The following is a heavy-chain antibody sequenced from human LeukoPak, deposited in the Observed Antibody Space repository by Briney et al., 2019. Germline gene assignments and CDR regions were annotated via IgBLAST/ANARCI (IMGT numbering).Heavy chain of an antibody. Sequence: KPSETLSLTCTVSGGSISSGGYYWSWIRQHPGKGLEWIGYIYYSGSTYYNPSLKSRVTISVDTSKNQFSLKLSSVTAADTAVYYCARAEYYRDHYFDYWGQGTLVTVSS. D-gene: IGHD4-17*01. J-gene: IGHJ4*02. CDR1: GGSISSGGYY. CDR3: ARAEYYRDHYFDY. V-gene: IGHV4-31*03. CDR2: IYYSGST.